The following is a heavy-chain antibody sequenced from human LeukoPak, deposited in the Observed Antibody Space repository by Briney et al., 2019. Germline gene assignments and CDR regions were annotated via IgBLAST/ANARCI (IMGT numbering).Heavy chain of an antibody. J-gene: IGHJ4*02. V-gene: IGHV3-7*01. CDR3: ARDQDGGSYPGY. D-gene: IGHD1-26*01. CDR2: IKQDGSEK. Sequence: PGGSLRLSCAASGFTFSNAWMSWVRQAPGKGLEWVANIKQDGSEKYYVDSVKGRFAISRDNAKNSLYLQMNSLRAEDTAVYYCARDQDGGSYPGYWGQGTLVTVSS. CDR1: GFTFSNAW.